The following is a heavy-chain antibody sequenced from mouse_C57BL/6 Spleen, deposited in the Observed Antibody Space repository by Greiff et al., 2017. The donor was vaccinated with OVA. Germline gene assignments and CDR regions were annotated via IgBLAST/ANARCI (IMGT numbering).Heavy chain of an antibody. CDR3: ARRELDDYDDVGGYFDV. CDR1: GYSFTDYN. V-gene: IGHV1-39*01. J-gene: IGHJ1*03. D-gene: IGHD2-4*01. CDR2: INPNYGTT. Sequence: EVQLQQSGPELVKPGASVKISCKASGYSFTDYNMNWVKQSNGKSLEWIGVINPNYGTTSYNQKFKGKATLTVDQSSSTAYMQLNRLTSEDSAVYYCARRELDDYDDVGGYFDVWGTGTTVTVSS.